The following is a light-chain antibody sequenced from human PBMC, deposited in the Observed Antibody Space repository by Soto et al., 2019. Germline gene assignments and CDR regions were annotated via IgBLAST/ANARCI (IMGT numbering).Light chain of an antibody. V-gene: IGKV3-20*01. Sequence: EIVLTQSPGTLSLSPGERATLSCRASQSVSSSYLAWYQQQPGQAPRLLIYGASRRATGFPARFSGSGSGTDFTLTISSLQSEDFAVYYCQQYDNWPWTFGQGTKVDIK. CDR3: QQYDNWPWT. CDR2: GAS. CDR1: QSVSSSY. J-gene: IGKJ1*01.